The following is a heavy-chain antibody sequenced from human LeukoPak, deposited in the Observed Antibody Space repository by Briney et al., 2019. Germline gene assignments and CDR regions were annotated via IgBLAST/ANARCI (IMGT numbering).Heavy chain of an antibody. CDR3: ARTTMVRGNWFDP. Sequence: SETLSLTCAVYGGSFSGYYWSWIRQPPGKGLEWIGEINHSGSTNYNPSLKSRVTISVDTSKNQLSLKLSSVTAADTAVYYCARTTMVRGNWFDPWGQGTLVTVSS. CDR1: GGSFSGYY. V-gene: IGHV4-34*01. CDR2: INHSGST. D-gene: IGHD3-10*01. J-gene: IGHJ5*02.